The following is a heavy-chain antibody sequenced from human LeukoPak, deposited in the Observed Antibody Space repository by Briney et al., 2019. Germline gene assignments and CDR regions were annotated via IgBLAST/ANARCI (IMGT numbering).Heavy chain of an antibody. D-gene: IGHD6-19*01. V-gene: IGHV3-21*04. Sequence: SLNGRFTISRDNARNSLILQMNSLRAEDTAVYYCATSTTGWYYLDYWGQGTLVTVSS. CDR3: ATSTTGWYYLDY. J-gene: IGHJ4*02.